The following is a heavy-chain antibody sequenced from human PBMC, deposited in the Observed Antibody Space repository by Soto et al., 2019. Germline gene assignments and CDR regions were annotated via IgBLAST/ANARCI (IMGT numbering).Heavy chain of an antibody. CDR1: GFTFSSYG. Sequence: QVQLVESGGGVVQPGRSLRLSCAASGFTFSSYGMHWVRQAPGKGLEWVAVIWYDGSNKYYADSVKGRFTISRDNSKNTLYLQMNSLRAEDTAVYYCARENRIQLWLRFPAGGFDPWGQGTLVTVSS. CDR3: ARENRIQLWLRFPAGGFDP. J-gene: IGHJ5*02. D-gene: IGHD5-18*01. CDR2: IWYDGSNK. V-gene: IGHV3-33*01.